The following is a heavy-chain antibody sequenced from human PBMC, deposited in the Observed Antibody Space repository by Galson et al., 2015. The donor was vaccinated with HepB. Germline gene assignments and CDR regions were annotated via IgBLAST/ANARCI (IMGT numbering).Heavy chain of an antibody. CDR3: ARDQGTVGPSLD. Sequence: SLRLSCAASGFTVSSNYMSWVRQAPGKGLEWVSVIYSGGSTYYADSVKGRFTNSRHNSKNTLYLQMNSLRAEDTAVYYCARDQGTVGPSLDWGQGTLVTVSS. J-gene: IGHJ4*02. CDR1: GFTVSSNY. CDR2: IYSGGST. D-gene: IGHD4-17*01. V-gene: IGHV3-53*04.